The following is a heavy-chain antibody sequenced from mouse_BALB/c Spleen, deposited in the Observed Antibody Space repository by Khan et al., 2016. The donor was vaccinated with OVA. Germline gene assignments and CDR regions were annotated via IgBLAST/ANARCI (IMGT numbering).Heavy chain of an antibody. V-gene: IGHV1-7*01. CDR3: ANSSSSPSCFAY. J-gene: IGHJ3*01. CDR1: GYTFTSYW. Sequence: QVQLKQSGAELAKPGASVKMSCKASGYTFTSYWMHWVKQRPGQGLEWIGYINPSTGYSEYNQKFKDKATLTADKSSSTAYMQLSSLTSDDSAVYYCANSSSSPSCFAYWGQGTLVTVSA. D-gene: IGHD1-1*01. CDR2: INPSTGYS.